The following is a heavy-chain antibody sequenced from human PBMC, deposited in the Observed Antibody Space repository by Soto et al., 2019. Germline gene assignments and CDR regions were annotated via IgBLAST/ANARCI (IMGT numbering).Heavy chain of an antibody. J-gene: IGHJ3*02. Sequence: GGSLRLSCAASGFTFSSYSMNWVRQAPGKGLEWVSSISSSSSYIYYADSVKGRFTISRDNAKNSLYLQMNSLRAEDTAVYYCARTYYDYIWGSYRPTGAFDIWGQGTMVTVSS. D-gene: IGHD3-16*02. CDR3: ARTYYDYIWGSYRPTGAFDI. CDR2: ISSSSSYI. V-gene: IGHV3-21*01. CDR1: GFTFSSYS.